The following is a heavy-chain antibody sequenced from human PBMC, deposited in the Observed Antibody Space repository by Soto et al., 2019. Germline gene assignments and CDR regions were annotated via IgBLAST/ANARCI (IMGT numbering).Heavy chain of an antibody. CDR3: ARGLTIFGVVITTYGMDV. Sequence: GGSLRLSCAASGFTFSSYAMSWVRQAPGKGLEWVSYISSSSSTIYYADSVKGRFTISRDNAKNSLYLQMNSLRDEDTAVYYCARGLTIFGVVITTYGMDVWGQGTTVTVSS. CDR1: GFTFSSYA. CDR2: ISSSSSTI. J-gene: IGHJ6*02. V-gene: IGHV3-48*02. D-gene: IGHD3-3*01.